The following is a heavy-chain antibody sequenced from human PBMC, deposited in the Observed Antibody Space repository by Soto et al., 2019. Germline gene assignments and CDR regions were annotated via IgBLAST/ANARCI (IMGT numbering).Heavy chain of an antibody. CDR1: GYTFTGYY. V-gene: IGHV1-2*04. CDR3: ARSLRFGEFPKEGWFDP. J-gene: IGHJ5*02. D-gene: IGHD3-10*01. CDR2: INPNSGGT. Sequence: QVQLVQSGAEVKKPGASVKVSCKASGYTFTGYYMHWVRQAPGQGLEWMGWINPNSGGTNYAQKFQGWVTMTRXXSXSXXYMELSRLRSDDTAVYYCARSLRFGEFPKEGWFDPWGQGTLVTVSS.